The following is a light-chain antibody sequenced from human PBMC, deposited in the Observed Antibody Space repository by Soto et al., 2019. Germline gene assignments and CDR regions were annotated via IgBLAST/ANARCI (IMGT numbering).Light chain of an antibody. J-gene: IGLJ1*01. CDR2: EVV. V-gene: IGLV2-8*01. CDR3: KSYAGTNTYV. Sequence: QSALTQPPSASGSPGQSVTISCTGTKNDIGVYDFVSWYQHHPGKAPRLIIYEVVQRPSGVPDRFSGSKSGNTASLTVSGLQAGDGADYFCKSYAGTNTYVFGSGPKLTVL. CDR1: KNDIGVYDF.